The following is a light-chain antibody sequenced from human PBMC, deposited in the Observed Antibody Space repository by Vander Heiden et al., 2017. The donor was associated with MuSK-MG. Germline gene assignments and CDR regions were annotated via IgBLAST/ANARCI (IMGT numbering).Light chain of an antibody. CDR2: GAS. Sequence: EIVLTQSPGTLSLSPGERATLSCRASQSVSSSYLAWYQQKPGQAPRLLIYGASSRATGIPDRFSATASGTDFTLTMSRLETEDFAVYSCPHYGCSHLSSFAPAT. CDR1: QSVSSSY. J-gene: IGKJ2*03. V-gene: IGKV3-20*01. CDR3: PHYGCSHLSS.